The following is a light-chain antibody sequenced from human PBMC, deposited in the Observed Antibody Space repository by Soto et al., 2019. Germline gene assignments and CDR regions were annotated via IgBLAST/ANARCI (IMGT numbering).Light chain of an antibody. CDR3: QSYDSSLNGVV. CDR1: SSNIGAGYD. Sequence: QSALTQPPSVSGAPGQRVTISCTGSSSNIGAGYDVHWYQQLPGTAPKVLIYGNSNRPSGVPDRFSGSKSGTSASLAITGLQVEEEADYYCQSYDSSLNGVVFGGGTKVTVL. J-gene: IGLJ2*01. CDR2: GNS. V-gene: IGLV1-40*01.